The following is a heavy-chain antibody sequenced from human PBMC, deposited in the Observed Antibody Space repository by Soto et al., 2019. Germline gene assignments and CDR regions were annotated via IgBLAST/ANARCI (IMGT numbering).Heavy chain of an antibody. J-gene: IGHJ6*04. D-gene: IGHD1-1*01. CDR3: AHYTTDTYFDV. V-gene: IGHV2-5*02. CDR1: GFSLYTGGVG. Sequence: QITLKESSPTLVKPTQTLTLTCSFSGFSLYTGGVGVGWIRQPPGKALEWLALLYWDDTRRYNPSLKNTPTIAKDTSENQVVLTVTDMGPVDTGTYFCAHYTTDTYFDVWGKGATVTVSS. CDR2: LYWDDTR.